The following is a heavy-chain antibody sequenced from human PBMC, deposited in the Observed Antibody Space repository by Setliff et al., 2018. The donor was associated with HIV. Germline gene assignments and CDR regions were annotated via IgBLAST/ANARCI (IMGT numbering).Heavy chain of an antibody. V-gene: IGHV4-39*02. J-gene: IGHJ3*02. CDR1: WESKINHD. CDR3: ARRFVTTLVTLAFDI. Sequence: SETLSLTCSVSWESKINHDWGWIRQSPGRGLEWIGSFYHSGSTYYNPSLKSRVTISVDTSENRFSLKLSSVTAADTAVYYCARRFVTTLVTLAFDIWGQGTMVTVSS. CDR2: FYHSGST. D-gene: IGHD4-17*01.